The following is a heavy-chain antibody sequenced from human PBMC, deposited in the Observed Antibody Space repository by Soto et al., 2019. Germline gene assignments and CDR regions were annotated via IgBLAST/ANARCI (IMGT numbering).Heavy chain of an antibody. Sequence: SVKVSCKASGGTFSSYAISWVRQAPRQGLEWMGGIIPIFGTANYAQKFQGRVTITADESTSTAYMELSSLRSEDTAVYYCARVVDTAMDYWYFDLWGRGTLVTVSS. CDR1: GGTFSSYA. CDR3: ARVVDTAMDYWYFDL. CDR2: IIPIFGTA. J-gene: IGHJ2*01. V-gene: IGHV1-69*13. D-gene: IGHD5-18*01.